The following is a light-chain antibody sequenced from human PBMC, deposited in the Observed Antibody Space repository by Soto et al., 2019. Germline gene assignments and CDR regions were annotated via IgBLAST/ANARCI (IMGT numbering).Light chain of an antibody. CDR2: DAA. CDR1: QSVSSY. J-gene: IGKJ4*01. V-gene: IGKV3-11*01. CDR3: HQRSSWPLT. Sequence: EIVLTQSPATLSLSPGERATLSCRASQSVSSYLGWYQQKPGQPPRLLIYDAANRATGIPARFSGSGSGTDFTLTISSLAPEDLAVYYCHQRSSWPLTFGGGTKVEIK.